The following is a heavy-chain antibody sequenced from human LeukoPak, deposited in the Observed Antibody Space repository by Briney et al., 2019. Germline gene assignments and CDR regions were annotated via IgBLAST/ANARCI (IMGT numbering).Heavy chain of an antibody. J-gene: IGHJ4*02. CDR2: INHSGST. Sequence: SETLSLTGAVYGGSFSGYYWSWIRQLPGKGLEWIGEINHSGSTNYNPSLKSRVTISVDTSKNQFSLKLSSVTAADTAVYYCARGQYYDFWSGYLDWGQGTLVTVSS. V-gene: IGHV4-34*01. D-gene: IGHD3-3*01. CDR1: GGSFSGYY. CDR3: ARGQYYDFWSGYLD.